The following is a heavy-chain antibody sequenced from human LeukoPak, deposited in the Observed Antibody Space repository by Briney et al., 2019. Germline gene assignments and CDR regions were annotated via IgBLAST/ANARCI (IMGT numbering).Heavy chain of an antibody. CDR2: IYSGGST. D-gene: IGHD3-22*01. Sequence: GGSLRLSCAASGFTFSSYSMNWVRQAPGKGLEWVSVIYSGGSTYYADSVKGRFTISRDNSKNTLYLQMNSLRAEDTAVYYCATPIPRSGYPHYYHYYGMDVWGQGTTVTVSS. CDR1: GFTFSSYS. CDR3: ATPIPRSGYPHYYHYYGMDV. J-gene: IGHJ6*02. V-gene: IGHV3-53*01.